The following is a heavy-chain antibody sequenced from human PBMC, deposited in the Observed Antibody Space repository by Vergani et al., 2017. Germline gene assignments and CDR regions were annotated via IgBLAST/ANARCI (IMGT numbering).Heavy chain of an antibody. J-gene: IGHJ4*02. Sequence: EVQLLESGGGSVQPGESLRLSCVASGFRFREHGMNWVRQAPGKGLEWVYGISGHDHRTLYADAVKGRFIISRDYPKNTLHLQMNSLRDDDTAVYYWTKGSRGYKGYWFDYWGQGTLATVSS. V-gene: IGHV3-23*01. CDR1: GFRFREHG. CDR3: TKGSRGYKGYWFDY. D-gene: IGHD5-12*01. CDR2: ISGHDHRT.